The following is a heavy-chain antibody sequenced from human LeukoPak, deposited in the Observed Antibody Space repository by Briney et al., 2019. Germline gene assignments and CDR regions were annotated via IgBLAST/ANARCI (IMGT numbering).Heavy chain of an antibody. J-gene: IGHJ5*02. CDR1: GGTFSSYA. CDR2: IIPIFGTA. V-gene: IGHV1-69*05. Sequence: VASVKVSCKASGGTFSSYAISRVRQAPGQGLQWMGGIIPIFGTANYAQKFQGRVTITTDESTSTAYMELSSLRSEDTAVYYCARAYSSSPGGGWFDPWGQGTLVTVSS. D-gene: IGHD6-6*01. CDR3: ARAYSSSPGGGWFDP.